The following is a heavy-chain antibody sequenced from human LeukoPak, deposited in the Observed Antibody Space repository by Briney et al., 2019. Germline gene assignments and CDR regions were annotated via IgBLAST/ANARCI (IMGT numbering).Heavy chain of an antibody. D-gene: IGHD2-2*01. CDR3: ARLQYCSGTSCYWFDP. CDR2: IYHTGST. V-gene: IGHV4-30-2*01. CDR1: GGSVSSGLYS. Sequence: SETLSLTCDVSGGSVSSGLYSWSWIRQPLGKGLEWIGYIYHTGSTYYNPSLKSRVTISVDTSKNQFSLRLSSVTAADTAVYYCARLQYCSGTSCYWFDPWGQGTLVTVSS. J-gene: IGHJ5*02.